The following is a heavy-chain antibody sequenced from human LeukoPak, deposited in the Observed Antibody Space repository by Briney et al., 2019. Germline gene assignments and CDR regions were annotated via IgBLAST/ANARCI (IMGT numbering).Heavy chain of an antibody. J-gene: IGHJ6*02. CDR3: AKDISFNYGFHAMDA. Sequence: GGSLRLSWAASGFTFDNYAMNWVRQAPGKGLEWASGISGSGVNTYYGDSVKGRFTITRDISKNTLFLQMNSLRGEDTAMYYCAKDISFNYGFHAMDAWGQGTTVSVSS. CDR1: GFTFDNYA. D-gene: IGHD3-10*01. V-gene: IGHV3-23*01. CDR2: ISGSGVNT.